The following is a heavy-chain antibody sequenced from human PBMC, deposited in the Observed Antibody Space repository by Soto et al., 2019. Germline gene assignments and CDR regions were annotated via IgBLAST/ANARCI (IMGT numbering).Heavy chain of an antibody. CDR3: ARGGGGAALADVDY. Sequence: EVQLVESGEGLVQPGGSLRLSCAASGFTFSNYAMHWVRQAPGKGLEYVSAISSNGGSTYYANSVRGRFTISRDNSKNTLYLQMGSLRTADMAVYYCARGGGGAALADVDYWCRGTLVTVSS. V-gene: IGHV3-64*01. D-gene: IGHD3-16*01. CDR2: ISSNGGST. CDR1: GFTFSNYA. J-gene: IGHJ4*02.